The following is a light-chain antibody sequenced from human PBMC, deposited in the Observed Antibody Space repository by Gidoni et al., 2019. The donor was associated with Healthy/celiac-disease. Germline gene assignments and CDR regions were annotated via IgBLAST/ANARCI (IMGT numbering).Light chain of an antibody. CDR1: SGYSNYN. CDR3: GADHGSGSNFPV. J-gene: IGLJ3*02. Sequence: QPVLTQPPSASASLGASVTLTCTLSSGYSNYNVDWYQQRPGKGPRFVMRVGTGGIVGSKGDGIPDRFSVLGSGLNRYLTIKNIQEEDESDYHCGADHGSGSNFPVFGGGTKLTVL. V-gene: IGLV9-49*01. CDR2: VGTGGIVG.